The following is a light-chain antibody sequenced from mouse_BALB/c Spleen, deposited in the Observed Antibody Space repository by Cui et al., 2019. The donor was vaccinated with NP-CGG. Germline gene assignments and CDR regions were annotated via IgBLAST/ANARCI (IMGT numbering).Light chain of an antibody. CDR3: ALWYSNHWV. J-gene: IGLJ1*01. CDR2: GTN. Sequence: VTKEAAATTSPGETVTLTCRSSIGAVTTSNYANWVQKKPDHLFTGLIGGTNNRAPGVPARFSGSLIGDKAALTITGAQTEDETIYFCALWYSNHWVFGGGTKLTVL. CDR1: IGAVTTSNY. V-gene: IGLV1*01.